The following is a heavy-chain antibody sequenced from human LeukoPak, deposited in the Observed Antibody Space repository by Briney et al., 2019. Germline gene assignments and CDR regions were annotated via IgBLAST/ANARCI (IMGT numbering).Heavy chain of an antibody. CDR1: GGSISNYF. CDR2: IYTSGST. CDR3: AREAYGGTLIRGWFDP. V-gene: IGHV4-4*07. J-gene: IGHJ5*02. Sequence: TPSETLSLTCTVSGGSISNYFWSWIRQPADKGLEWIGRIYTSGSTNYNPSLRSRVTMSVDTSKNQFSLKLSSVTAADTAVYYCAREAYGGTLIRGWFDPWGQGTLVTVSS. D-gene: IGHD4-23*01.